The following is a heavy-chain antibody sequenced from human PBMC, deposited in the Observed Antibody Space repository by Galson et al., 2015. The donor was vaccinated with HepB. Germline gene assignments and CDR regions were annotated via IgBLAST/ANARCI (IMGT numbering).Heavy chain of an antibody. CDR3: ARPIAAVGGGALDV. CDR2: IWADGSNK. CDR1: GFTFRTYG. Sequence: SLRLSCAASGFTFRTYGMHWVRQAPGKGLAWVAVIWADGSNKYYADSVKGRFTISRDNSKNMLYLQMNSLRAEDTAVYYCARPIAAVGGGALDVWGQGTTVTVSS. D-gene: IGHD6-13*01. J-gene: IGHJ6*02. V-gene: IGHV3-33*01.